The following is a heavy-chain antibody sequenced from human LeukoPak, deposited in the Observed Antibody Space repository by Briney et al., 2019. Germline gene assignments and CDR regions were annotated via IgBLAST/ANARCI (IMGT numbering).Heavy chain of an antibody. Sequence: QSGGSLRLSCAASGFTFSTYWMSWVRQAPGKGLEWVAVIKQDGTEKYYVDSVKGRFTISRDNAKNSLYLQMDSLRDEDTAVYYCARDRDYAFDYWGQGTLVTVSS. CDR1: GFTFSTYW. CDR3: ARDRDYAFDY. D-gene: IGHD4-17*01. CDR2: IKQDGTEK. J-gene: IGHJ4*02. V-gene: IGHV3-7*01.